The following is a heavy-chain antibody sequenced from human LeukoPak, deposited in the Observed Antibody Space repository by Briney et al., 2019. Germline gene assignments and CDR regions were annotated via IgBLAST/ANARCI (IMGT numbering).Heavy chain of an antibody. J-gene: IGHJ6*04. CDR1: GFTFSSYS. Sequence: PGGSLRLSCAASGFTFSSYSMNWVRQAPGKGLEWVSSISSSSSYIYYADSVKGRFTISRDNAKNSLYLQMNSLRAEDTAVYYCARDRSGSDYGMDVWGKGTTVTVSS. CDR3: ARDRSGSDYGMDV. CDR2: ISSSSSYI. V-gene: IGHV3-21*01. D-gene: IGHD3-10*01.